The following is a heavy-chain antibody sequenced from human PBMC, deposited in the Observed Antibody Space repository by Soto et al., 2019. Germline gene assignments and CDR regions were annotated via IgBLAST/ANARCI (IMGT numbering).Heavy chain of an antibody. CDR3: ARDRTPNSSGWYNWFDP. CDR2: MNPNSGNT. D-gene: IGHD6-19*01. J-gene: IGHJ5*02. CDR1: GYTYTSYD. Sequence: ASVKVSCTASGYTYTSYDINWVRQATGQGFEWMGWMNPNSGNTGYAQKFQGRVTMTRDTSTSTVYMELSSLRSEDTAVYYCARDRTPNSSGWYNWFDPWGQGTLVTVSS. V-gene: IGHV1-8*01.